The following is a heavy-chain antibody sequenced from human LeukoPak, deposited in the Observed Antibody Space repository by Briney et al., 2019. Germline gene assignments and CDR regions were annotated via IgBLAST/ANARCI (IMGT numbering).Heavy chain of an antibody. D-gene: IGHD4-11*01. CDR1: GFTFRNHG. CDR2: IRYDELQD. Sequence: GGSLRLSCATSGFTFRNHGMHWVRQAPGKGLEWVAFIRYDELQDYYADSVRGRFTISRDNSKSALYLQMGSLRPEDTAMYYCVRDFSNYVAFFDSWGQGGPVTVSS. V-gene: IGHV3-30*02. J-gene: IGHJ4*02. CDR3: VRDFSNYVAFFDS.